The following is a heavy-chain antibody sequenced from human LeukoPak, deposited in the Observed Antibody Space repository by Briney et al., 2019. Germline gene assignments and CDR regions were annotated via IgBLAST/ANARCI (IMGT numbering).Heavy chain of an antibody. Sequence: SETLSLTCTVSGGSISSYYWSWIRQPPGKGLEWIGYIYYSGSTNYNPSLKSRVTISVDTSKNQFSLKLSSVTAADTAVYYCARAPGYSRMGAFDIWGQGTMVTVSS. CDR3: ARAPGYSRMGAFDI. J-gene: IGHJ3*02. V-gene: IGHV4-59*01. D-gene: IGHD6-13*01. CDR1: GGSISSYY. CDR2: IYYSGST.